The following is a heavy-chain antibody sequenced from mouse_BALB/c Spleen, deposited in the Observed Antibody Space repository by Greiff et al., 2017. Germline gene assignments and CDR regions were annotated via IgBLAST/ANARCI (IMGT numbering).Heavy chain of an antibody. D-gene: IGHD2-4*01. Sequence: QVQLKESGAELVRPGSSVKISCKASGYAFSSYWMNWVKQRPGQGLEWIGQIYPGDGDTNYNGKFKGKATLTADKSSSTAYMQLSSLTSEDSAVYFCARMDYDYDVGYAMDYWGQGTSVTVSS. CDR3: ARMDYDYDVGYAMDY. V-gene: IGHV1-80*01. CDR2: IYPGDGDT. CDR1: GYAFSSYW. J-gene: IGHJ4*01.